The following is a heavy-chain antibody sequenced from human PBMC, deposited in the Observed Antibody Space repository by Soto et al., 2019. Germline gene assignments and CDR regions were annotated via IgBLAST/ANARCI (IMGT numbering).Heavy chain of an antibody. D-gene: IGHD3-10*01. Sequence: QITLKESGPTLMKPTQTLTLTCSFSGFSLSTTGVGVGWIRQSPGKALEWLAIIYWDNDKRYSPSLKSRVTNTKDTSKNQVVLTVTNMDPVDTGTYYCARSLWFGELHWGQGALVTVSS. CDR3: ARSLWFGELH. CDR2: IYWDNDK. CDR1: GFSLSTTGVG. V-gene: IGHV2-5*02. J-gene: IGHJ4*02.